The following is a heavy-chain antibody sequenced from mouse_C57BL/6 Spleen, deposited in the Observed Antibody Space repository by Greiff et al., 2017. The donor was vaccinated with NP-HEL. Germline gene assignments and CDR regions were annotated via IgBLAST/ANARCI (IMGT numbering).Heavy chain of an antibody. D-gene: IGHD1-1*01. CDR1: GYTFTDYY. J-gene: IGHJ4*01. V-gene: IGHV1-26*01. CDR2: INPNNGGT. Sequence: VQLQQSGPELVKPGASVKISCKASGYTFTDYYMNWVKQSHGKSLEWIGDINPNNGGTSYNQKFKGKATLTVDKSSSTAYMELRSLTSEDSAVYYCARSILRYAMDYWGQGTSVTVSS. CDR3: ARSILRYAMDY.